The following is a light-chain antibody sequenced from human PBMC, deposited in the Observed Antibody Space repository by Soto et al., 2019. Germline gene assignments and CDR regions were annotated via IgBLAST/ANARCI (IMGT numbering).Light chain of an antibody. J-gene: IGKJ4*01. V-gene: IGKV1-12*01. CDR1: QSISSW. Sequence: DIQITQSPATLSAHVGDRVTITCRASQSISSWLAWYQQKPGKAPNLLIYAASSLHSGVPSRFSGSGSGTDFTLTISSLQPEDFATYYCQQANSCPLTFGGGTKVDIK. CDR3: QQANSCPLT. CDR2: AAS.